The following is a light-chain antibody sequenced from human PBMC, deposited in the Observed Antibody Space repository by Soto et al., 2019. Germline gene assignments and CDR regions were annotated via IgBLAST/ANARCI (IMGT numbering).Light chain of an antibody. CDR3: LQYGGSSYT. V-gene: IGKV3-20*01. CDR1: QSVNGNH. J-gene: IGKJ2*01. CDR2: GAS. Sequence: EIVLTQSPGTLSLSPGERATLSCRASQSVNGNHLAWLHHKPGQAPRLLVYGASTRATGIPDRISGSGSGTDFTLTISRLEPEDFAVYYCLQYGGSSYTFGQGSELEIK.